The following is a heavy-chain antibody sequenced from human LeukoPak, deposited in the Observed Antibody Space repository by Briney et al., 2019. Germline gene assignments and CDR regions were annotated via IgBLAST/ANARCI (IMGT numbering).Heavy chain of an antibody. V-gene: IGHV3-23*01. D-gene: IGHD3-22*01. J-gene: IGHJ3*02. CDR1: GFTFGDYA. CDR3: AKDREMYFYDSSGYRDAFHI. Sequence: GGSLRLSCIASGFTFGDYAMSWVRQAPGKGLEWVSAISGSGGSTYYADSVKGRFTISRDNSKNTLYLQMNSLRAEDTAVYYCAKDREMYFYDSSGYRDAFHIWGQGTKVTVSS. CDR2: ISGSGGST.